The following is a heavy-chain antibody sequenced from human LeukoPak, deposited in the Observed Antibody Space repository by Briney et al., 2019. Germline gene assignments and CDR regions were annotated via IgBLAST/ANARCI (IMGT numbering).Heavy chain of an antibody. CDR2: ISGSGGST. CDR3: AKGGVRAYYGMDV. Sequence: GGSLRPSFAAVGFTLGTIARGWAAPAPGKGWRGVSAISGSGGSTSSADSVKGRFAISRDNSQNTLYLQMNSLRAEDTAVYYCAKGGVRAYYGMDVWGKGTTVTVSS. D-gene: IGHD3-10*01. V-gene: IGHV3-23*01. J-gene: IGHJ6*04. CDR1: GFTLGTIA.